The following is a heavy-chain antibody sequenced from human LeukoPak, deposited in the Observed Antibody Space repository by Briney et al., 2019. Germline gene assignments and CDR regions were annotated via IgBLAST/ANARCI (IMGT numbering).Heavy chain of an antibody. D-gene: IGHD3-3*01. CDR1: GGSISSSSYY. CDR2: IYYSGST. J-gene: IGHJ4*02. Sequence: SETLSLTCTVSGGSISSSSYYWGWLRQPPGKGLEWIGSIYYSGSTYYNPSLKSRVTIYVDTSKNQFSLKLSSVTAADTAVYYCAGRYYDFWSGSKEIFDYWGQGTLVTVSS. V-gene: IGHV4-39*01. CDR3: AGRYYDFWSGSKEIFDY.